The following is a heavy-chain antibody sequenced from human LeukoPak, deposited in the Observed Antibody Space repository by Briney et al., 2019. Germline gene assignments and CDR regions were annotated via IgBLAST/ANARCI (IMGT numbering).Heavy chain of an antibody. CDR1: GFTFSSYW. Sequence: PGGSLRLSCAASGFTFSSYWMSWVRQAPGKGLEWVAVIWYDGSNKYYADSVKGRFTISRDNSKNTLYLQMNSLRAEDTAVYYCAKDFRLLWFGELGQYYFDYWGQGTLVTVSS. CDR2: IWYDGSNK. V-gene: IGHV3-33*06. D-gene: IGHD3-10*01. CDR3: AKDFRLLWFGELGQYYFDY. J-gene: IGHJ4*02.